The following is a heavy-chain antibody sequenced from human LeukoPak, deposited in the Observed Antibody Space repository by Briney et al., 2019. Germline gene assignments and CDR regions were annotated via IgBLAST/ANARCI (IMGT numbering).Heavy chain of an antibody. CDR1: GGTFSSYA. CDR2: IIPILGTA. J-gene: IGHJ5*02. Sequence: SVKVSCKASGGTFSSYAISWVRQAPGQGLEWMGRIIPILGTANYAQKFQGRVTITTDESTSTAYMELSSLRSEDTAVYYCARGDIVVDGNWFDPWGQGTLVTVSS. V-gene: IGHV1-69*11. CDR3: ARGDIVVDGNWFDP. D-gene: IGHD2-2*01.